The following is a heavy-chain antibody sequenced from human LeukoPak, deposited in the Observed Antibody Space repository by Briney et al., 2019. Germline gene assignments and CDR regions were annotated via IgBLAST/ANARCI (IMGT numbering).Heavy chain of an antibody. Sequence: GASVKVSCKASGGTFSSYAISWVRQAPGQGLEWMGGIIPIFGTTNYTQKFQGRVTISADKSTTTAYMELSSLRSEDTAVYYCARAWGYGSGSYYNNWGQGTLVTVSS. CDR3: ARAWGYGSGSYYNN. CDR2: IIPIFGTT. V-gene: IGHV1-69*06. J-gene: IGHJ4*02. CDR1: GGTFSSYA. D-gene: IGHD3-10*01.